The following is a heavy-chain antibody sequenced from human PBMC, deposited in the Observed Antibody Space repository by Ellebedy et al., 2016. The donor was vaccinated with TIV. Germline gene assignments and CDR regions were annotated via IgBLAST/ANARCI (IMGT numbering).Heavy chain of an antibody. CDR3: ARDPGGGGNYGDNWFDP. CDR2: IYSDGGT. CDR1: GFTVSSFF. V-gene: IGHV3-66*01. D-gene: IGHD4-17*01. J-gene: IGHJ5*02. Sequence: GESLKISCAASGFTVSSFFMSWVCQAPGKGLEWVSVIYSDGGTNYTDSVKGRFTISSDSSDKTLSLQMNSLRAEDKAVYYCARDPGGGGNYGDNWFDPWGQGTLVTVSS.